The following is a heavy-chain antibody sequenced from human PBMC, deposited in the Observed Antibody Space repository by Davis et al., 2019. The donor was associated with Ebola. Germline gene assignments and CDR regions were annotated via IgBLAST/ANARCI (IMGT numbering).Heavy chain of an antibody. CDR3: ARGNYDSSGYYSNWFDP. J-gene: IGHJ5*02. CDR2: MNPNSGNT. CDR1: GYTFTSYD. V-gene: IGHV1-8*01. D-gene: IGHD3-22*01. Sequence: AASVKVSCKASGYTFTSYDINWVRQATGQGLEWMGWMNPNSGNTSYAQKFQGRVTMTRNTSISTAYMELSSLRSEDTAVYYCARGNYDSSGYYSNWFDPWGQGTLVTVSS.